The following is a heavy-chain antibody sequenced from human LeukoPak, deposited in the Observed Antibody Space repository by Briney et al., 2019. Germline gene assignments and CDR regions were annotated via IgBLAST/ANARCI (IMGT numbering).Heavy chain of an antibody. J-gene: IGHJ4*02. CDR3: ARAGGSTVSHSDY. CDR1: GFTFSSYS. D-gene: IGHD4-17*01. V-gene: IGHV3-21*01. CDR2: ISSSTSYI. Sequence: GGSLRLSCAASGFTFSSYSMNRIRQAPGKGLEWVSSISSSTSYIYYADSVKGRFTISKDNAKNSLYLQMNSPRAEDTAVYYCARAGGSTVSHSDYWGQGTLVTVSS.